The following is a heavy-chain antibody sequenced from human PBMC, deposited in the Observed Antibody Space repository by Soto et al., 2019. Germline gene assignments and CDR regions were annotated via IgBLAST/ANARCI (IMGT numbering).Heavy chain of an antibody. Sequence: GGSLRLSCAASGFTFVSYWMIWCRHSPGRGREWVANIKQDGSEKYYVDSVKGRFTISRDNAKNSLYLQMNSLRAEDTAVYYCARDRRVAGTWNDYYYYGMDVWGQGTTVTVSS. CDR2: IKQDGSEK. D-gene: IGHD6-19*01. CDR1: GFTFVSYW. V-gene: IGHV3-7*03. J-gene: IGHJ6*02. CDR3: ARDRRVAGTWNDYYYYGMDV.